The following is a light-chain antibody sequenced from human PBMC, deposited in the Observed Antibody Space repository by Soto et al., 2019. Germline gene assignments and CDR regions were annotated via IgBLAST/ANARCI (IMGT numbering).Light chain of an antibody. CDR3: QQRSDWPST. CDR1: QSVSSY. V-gene: IGKV3-11*01. J-gene: IGKJ4*01. Sequence: EIVLTQSPATLSLSPGDRATLSCRASQSVSSYLAWYQQKPGQAPRLLIYDASNRAAGIPARFSGSGSGTDFTLTITSLEPEDFAVYYCQQRSDWPSTFGGGNKVEIK. CDR2: DAS.